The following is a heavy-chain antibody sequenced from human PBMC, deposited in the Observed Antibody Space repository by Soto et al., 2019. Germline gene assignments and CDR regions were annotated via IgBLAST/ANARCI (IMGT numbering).Heavy chain of an antibody. CDR1: GFTVSSSY. CDR3: ARGTVGTNPNWLGP. V-gene: IGHV3-66*01. D-gene: IGHD1-26*01. J-gene: IGHJ5*02. Sequence: EVQLVESGGGLVQPGGSLRLSCAASGFTVSSSYLYWVRQAPGKGLEWVSSIYKSGDTYYADSVKGSFTISSDNYKSTLFLQMNGLRAEDKAVYYCARGTVGTNPNWLGPWGQGTLVTVSS. CDR2: IYKSGDT.